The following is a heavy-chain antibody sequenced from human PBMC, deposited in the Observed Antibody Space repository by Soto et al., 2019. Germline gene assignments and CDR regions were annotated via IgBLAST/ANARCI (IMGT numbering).Heavy chain of an antibody. CDR1: GFTFSSYA. J-gene: IGHJ4*02. D-gene: IGHD3-3*01. CDR2: ISYDGSNK. V-gene: IGHV3-30-3*01. Sequence: QVQLVESGGGVVQPGRSLRLSCAASGFTFSSYAMHWVRQAPGKGLEWVAVISYDGSNKYYADSVKGRFTISRDNSKNTLYLQMNSLRAEDTAVYYCASLDVDYWGQGTLLTVSS. CDR3: ASLDVDY.